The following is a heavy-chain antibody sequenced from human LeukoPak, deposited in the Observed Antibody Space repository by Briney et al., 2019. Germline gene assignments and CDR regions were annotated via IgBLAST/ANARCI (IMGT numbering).Heavy chain of an antibody. J-gene: IGHJ6*02. CDR3: ARVPQSGIMAAYYYYGMDV. Sequence: KPSETLSLTCAVYGGSFSGYSWSWIRQPPGKGLEWIGEIIQSGSTNYNPSLKSRVTISVDRSKNQFSLKLSSVTAADTAVYYCARVPQSGIMAAYYYYGMDVWGQGTTVTVSS. D-gene: IGHD3-16*01. CDR1: GGSFSGYS. V-gene: IGHV4-34*12. CDR2: IIQSGST.